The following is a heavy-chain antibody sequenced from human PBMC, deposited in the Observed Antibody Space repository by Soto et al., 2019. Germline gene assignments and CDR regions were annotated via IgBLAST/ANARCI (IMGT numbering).Heavy chain of an antibody. CDR2: ISYSGST. CDR1: DDSISRYF. J-gene: IGHJ4*02. V-gene: IGHV4-59*01. CDR3: ARAHTPGYVFLAY. Sequence: QVLLQESGPGLVKPSETLSLTCTVSDDSISRYFWSWIRQPPGKALEWIGYISYSGSTTYNPSLNSRVTMSVDTSKNQFSLELRSVTAADTAVYYCARAHTPGYVFLAYWGQGVLVTVSS. D-gene: IGHD3-16*01.